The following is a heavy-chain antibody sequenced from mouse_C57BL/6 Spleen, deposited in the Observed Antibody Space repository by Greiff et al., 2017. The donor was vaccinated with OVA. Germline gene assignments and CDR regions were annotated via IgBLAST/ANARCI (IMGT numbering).Heavy chain of an antibody. CDR1: GYAFTNYL. Sequence: VQLQESGAELVRPGTSVKVSCKASGYAFTNYLIEWVKQRPGQGLEWIGVINPGSGGTTYNEKFKGKATLTADKSSSTAYMQLSSLTSEDSAVYFCARSYGSSYFYAMDYWGQGTSVTVSS. J-gene: IGHJ4*01. V-gene: IGHV1-54*01. CDR2: INPGSGGT. D-gene: IGHD1-1*01. CDR3: ARSYGSSYFYAMDY.